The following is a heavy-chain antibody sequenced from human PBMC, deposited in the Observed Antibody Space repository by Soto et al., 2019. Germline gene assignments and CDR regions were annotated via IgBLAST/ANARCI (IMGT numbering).Heavy chain of an antibody. J-gene: IGHJ4*02. CDR1: GGSIHSNNYY. V-gene: IGHV4-39*01. Sequence: QLQLQESGPGLVKPSETLSLTCTVSGGSIHSNNYYWGWIRQPPGRGLECIANIHYSGSTHYNPSLKSRVTISVDTSKNQFSLKLSSVTAADTAVYYCSSFFHRRGEFTFPYSFDYWGRGTLVTVSS. CDR3: SSFFHRRGEFTFPYSFDY. D-gene: IGHD3-16*01. CDR2: IHYSGST.